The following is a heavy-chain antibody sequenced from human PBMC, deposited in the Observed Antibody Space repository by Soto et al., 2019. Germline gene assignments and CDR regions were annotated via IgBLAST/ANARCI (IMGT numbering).Heavy chain of an antibody. V-gene: IGHV1-69*01. Sequence: VKVPCKASGGAFNSSAISWVRQAPGQGAEWVGGIIPIFGTANYAQKFQGRVTITGDVSTSTAYMKLSSLRSEDTAVYYCASPPPDYYDSSGYYYLWGQGTLVTVSS. J-gene: IGHJ4*02. CDR1: GGAFNSSA. CDR2: IIPIFGTA. D-gene: IGHD3-22*01. CDR3: ASPPPDYYDSSGYYYL.